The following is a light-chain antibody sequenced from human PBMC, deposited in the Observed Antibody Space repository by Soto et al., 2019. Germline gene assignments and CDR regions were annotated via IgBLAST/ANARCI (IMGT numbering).Light chain of an antibody. CDR2: EVN. V-gene: IGLV2-8*01. CDR3: SSYVGATSYV. Sequence: QSALTQPPSASGSPGQSVTISCTGTSSDVGGYNYVSWYQQYPGKAPQLVMYEVNTRPSGVPDRFSGSKSGNTASLTVFGLQAEDEADYYCSSYVGATSYVFGTGTKLTVL. J-gene: IGLJ1*01. CDR1: SSDVGGYNY.